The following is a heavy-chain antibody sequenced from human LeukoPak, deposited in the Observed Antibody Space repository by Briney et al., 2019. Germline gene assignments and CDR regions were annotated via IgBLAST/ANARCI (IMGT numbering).Heavy chain of an antibody. J-gene: IGHJ4*02. CDR1: GDSISSYY. V-gene: IGHV4-59*08. CDR3: ATPTFYYDSGDYYFHY. Sequence: PSETLSLTCTVSGDSISSYYWSWIRQSPGKGLEWIGYIYYSGSTNYNPSLKSRVTISVDTSKNHFSLKLSSVTAADTAVYYCATPTFYYDSGDYYFHYWGQGTLVTVSS. D-gene: IGHD3-10*01. CDR2: IYYSGST.